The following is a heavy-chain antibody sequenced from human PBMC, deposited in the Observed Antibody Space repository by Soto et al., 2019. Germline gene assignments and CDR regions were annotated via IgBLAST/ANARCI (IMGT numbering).Heavy chain of an antibody. V-gene: IGHV3-7*04. J-gene: IGHJ6*02. CDR1: GFTFSSYW. Sequence: GGSLRLSCAASGFTFSSYWMSWVRQAPGKGLEWVANIKQDGSEKYYVDSVKGRFTISRDNAKNSLYLQMNSLRAEDTAVYYCARIGAPYSNRFYYYYAMDVWGQGTTVTVSS. CDR2: IKQDGSEK. D-gene: IGHD4-4*01. CDR3: ARIGAPYSNRFYYYYAMDV.